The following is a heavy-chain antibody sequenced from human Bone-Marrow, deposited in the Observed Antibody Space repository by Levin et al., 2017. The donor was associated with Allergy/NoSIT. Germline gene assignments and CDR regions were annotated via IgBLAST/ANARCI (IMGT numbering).Heavy chain of an antibody. CDR1: GFTFSSYS. V-gene: IGHV3-48*02. CDR2: ISSGSGTI. CDR3: ARGSVVIPWWYFDV. Sequence: GESLKISCAASGFTFSSYSMSWVRQAPGKGLEWVSYISSGSGTIKYADSVRGRFTISRDNAENSLNLQINNLRDEDTAVYYCARGSVVIPWWYFDVWGRGTLVAVSS. D-gene: IGHD3-22*01. J-gene: IGHJ2*01.